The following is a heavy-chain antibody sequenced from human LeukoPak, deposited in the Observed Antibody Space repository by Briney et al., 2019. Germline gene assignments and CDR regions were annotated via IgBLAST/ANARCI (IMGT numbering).Heavy chain of an antibody. CDR1: GFIFSSYE. CDR3: ARVETVTTGH. CDR2: ISSSGSTI. V-gene: IGHV3-48*03. J-gene: IGHJ4*02. Sequence: PGGSLRLSCAASGFIFSSYEMNWVRQAPGKGLEWVSYISSSGSTIYYADSVKGRFTVSRNNARNSLYLQMNSLRAEGTAVYYCARVETVTTGHWGQGTLVTVSS. D-gene: IGHD4-17*01.